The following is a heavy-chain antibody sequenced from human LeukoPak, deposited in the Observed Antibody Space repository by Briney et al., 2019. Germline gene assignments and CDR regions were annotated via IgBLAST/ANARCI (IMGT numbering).Heavy chain of an antibody. J-gene: IGHJ5*02. Sequence: PSETLSLTCTVSGYSISSGYYWGWIRQPPGKGLEWIGEINHSGSTNYNPSLKSRVTISVDTSKNQFSLKLSSVTAADTAVYYCARGDSGYANWFDPWGQGTLVTVSS. CDR3: ARGDSGYANWFDP. V-gene: IGHV4-38-2*02. CDR2: INHSGST. D-gene: IGHD5-12*01. CDR1: GYSISSGYY.